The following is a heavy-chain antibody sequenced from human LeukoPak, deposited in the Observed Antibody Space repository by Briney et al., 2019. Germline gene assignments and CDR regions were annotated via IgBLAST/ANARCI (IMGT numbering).Heavy chain of an antibody. J-gene: IGHJ6*03. D-gene: IGHD3-22*01. V-gene: IGHV4-30-4*08. CDR3: ARASVPYYYDSSGYHYEDYYYMDV. CDR1: GGSISSGDYY. CDR2: IYYSGST. Sequence: SETLSLTCTVSGGSISSGDYYWSWIRQPPGKGLEWIGYIYYSGSTYYHPSLKSRVTISVDTSKNQFSLKLSSVTAADTAVYYCARASVPYYYDSSGYHYEDYYYMDVWGKGTTVTVSS.